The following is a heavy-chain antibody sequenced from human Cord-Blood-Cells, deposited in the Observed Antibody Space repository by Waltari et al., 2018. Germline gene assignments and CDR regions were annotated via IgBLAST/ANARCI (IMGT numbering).Heavy chain of an antibody. CDR3: AHRPNLSSSKADAFDI. V-gene: IGHV2-5*01. Sequence: QITLKESGPTLVKPTQTLTLTCPFSGFSLSTSGVGADWIRQPPGKALEWLALIYWNDDKRYSPSLKSRLTITKDTSKNQVVLTMTNMDPVDTATYYCAHRPNLSSSKADAFDIWGQGTMVTVSS. D-gene: IGHD6-6*01. J-gene: IGHJ3*02. CDR1: GFSLSTSGVG. CDR2: IYWNDDK.